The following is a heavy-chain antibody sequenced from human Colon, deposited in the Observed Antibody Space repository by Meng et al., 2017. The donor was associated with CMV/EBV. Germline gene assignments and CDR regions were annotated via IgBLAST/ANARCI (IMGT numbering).Heavy chain of an antibody. CDR1: GYKFSAYY. Sequence: QVQRLQPGAGVNVPRASAKVSSHPSGYKFSAYYRQWVRQAPGQGMAWMGWIRSDGSATNYAQKFRGRVTMTRDASVSTAYMELSGLTSDDTAVYFCVRSSGWSLFDYWGPGALVTVSS. V-gene: IGHV1-2*02. CDR3: VRSSGWSLFDY. J-gene: IGHJ4*02. D-gene: IGHD6-19*01. CDR2: IRSDGSAT.